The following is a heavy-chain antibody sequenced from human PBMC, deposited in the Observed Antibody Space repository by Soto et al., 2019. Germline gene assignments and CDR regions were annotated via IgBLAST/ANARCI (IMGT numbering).Heavy chain of an antibody. CDR1: GYTLTELS. D-gene: IGHD6-6*01. J-gene: IGHJ5*02. V-gene: IGHV1-24*01. CDR3: ARSSLGYSSSSVVHNWFDP. CDR2: FDPEDGET. Sequence: ASVKVSCKVSGYTLTELSMHWVRQAPGKGLEWMGGFDPEDGETIYAQKFQGRVTMTEDTSTDTAYMELSSLRSEDTAVYYCARSSLGYSSSSVVHNWFDPWGQGTLVTVSS.